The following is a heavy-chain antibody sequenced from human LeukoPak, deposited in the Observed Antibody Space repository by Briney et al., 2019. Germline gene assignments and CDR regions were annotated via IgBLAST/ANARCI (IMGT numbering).Heavy chain of an antibody. CDR2: IYHSGST. J-gene: IGHJ4*02. D-gene: IGHD3-22*01. CDR3: ARHDPPYYYDSSGCYSDY. V-gene: IGHV4-38-2*01. Sequence: SETLSLTCAVSGYSISSGYYWGWIRQPPGKGLEWIGSIYHSGSTYYNPSLKSRVTISVDTSKYQFSLKLSSVTAADTAVFYCARHDPPYYYDSSGCYSDYWGQGTLVTVSS. CDR1: GYSISSGYY.